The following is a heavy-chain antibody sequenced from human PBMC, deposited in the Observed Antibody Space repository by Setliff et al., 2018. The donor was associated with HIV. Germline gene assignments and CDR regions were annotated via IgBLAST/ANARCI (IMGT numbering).Heavy chain of an antibody. J-gene: IGHJ5*02. D-gene: IGHD2-15*01. V-gene: IGHV1-3*01. CDR2: INAGNGNT. CDR1: GYTFSNYA. CDR3: ARVYCSGGACYSLNP. Sequence: ASVKVSCKASGYTFSNYAMHWVRQAPGQRLEWMGWINAGNGNTKYSQKFQGRVTITRDTSASAAYMELSSLRSEDTAVYYCARVYCSGGACYSLNPWGQGALVTVSS.